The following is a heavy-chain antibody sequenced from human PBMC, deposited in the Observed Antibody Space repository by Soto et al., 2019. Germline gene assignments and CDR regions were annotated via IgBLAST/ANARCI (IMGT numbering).Heavy chain of an antibody. CDR1: GYTFTTYA. V-gene: IGHV1-3*05. CDR2: IHAGNVNP. J-gene: IGHJ4*02. Sequence: QVQLVQSAAEEKKPGASVKVSCKASGYTFTTYAIHWVRQAPGQSLEWMGWIHAGNVNPKNSQNFQGRVTITRATCXSTAYMELSSLRSEDTAVYYCARESGSSGWYHFDYWGQGTLATVSS. CDR3: ARESGSSGWYHFDY. D-gene: IGHD6-19*01.